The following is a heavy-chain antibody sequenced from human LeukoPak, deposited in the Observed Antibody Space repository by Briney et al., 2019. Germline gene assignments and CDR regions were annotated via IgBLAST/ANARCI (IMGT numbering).Heavy chain of an antibody. V-gene: IGHV3-33*06. D-gene: IGHD1-26*01. Sequence: GGSLRRSCAASGLTFSSYGMHWVRQAPGKGLEWVAVIWYDGSNKYYADSVKGRFTISRDNSKNTLYLQMNSLRAEDTAVYYCAKDQGSYGLDHWGQGTLVTVSS. CDR1: GLTFSSYG. CDR2: IWYDGSNK. J-gene: IGHJ4*02. CDR3: AKDQGSYGLDH.